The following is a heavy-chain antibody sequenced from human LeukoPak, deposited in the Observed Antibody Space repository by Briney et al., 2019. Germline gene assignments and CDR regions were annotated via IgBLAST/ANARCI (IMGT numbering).Heavy chain of an antibody. Sequence: PGGSLSLSCAASGLTFSIYSMKWVRHAPGKGREWVSSISCRSSHIYYADSVKGRFTITRDNARNSLYLQMNSLRAEDTAVYYCAREDRGGYYFDYWGQGTLVTVSS. CDR1: GLTFSIYS. V-gene: IGHV3-21*01. J-gene: IGHJ4*02. CDR2: ISCRSSHI. D-gene: IGHD1-14*01. CDR3: AREDRGGYYFDY.